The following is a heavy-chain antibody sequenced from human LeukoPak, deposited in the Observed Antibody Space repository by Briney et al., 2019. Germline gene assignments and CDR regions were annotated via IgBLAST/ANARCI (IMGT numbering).Heavy chain of an antibody. V-gene: IGHV4-34*01. Sequence: SETLSLTCAVYGGSFSDYYWSWIRQPPGKGLEWIGEINHSGSTNYNPSLKSRVTISVDTSKNQFSLKLSSGTAADTAVYYCARGNWGLFDYWGQGTLVTVSS. CDR1: GGSFSDYY. CDR3: ARGNWGLFDY. CDR2: INHSGST. D-gene: IGHD7-27*01. J-gene: IGHJ4*02.